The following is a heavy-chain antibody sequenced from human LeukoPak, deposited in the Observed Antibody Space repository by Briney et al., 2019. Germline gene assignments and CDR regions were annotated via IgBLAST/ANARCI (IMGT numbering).Heavy chain of an antibody. CDR2: IKQDGSEK. CDR3: ASPPLAVADSYYMDV. J-gene: IGHJ6*03. V-gene: IGHV3-7*01. D-gene: IGHD6-19*01. CDR1: GFTFSSYW. Sequence: GGSLRLSCAASGFTFSSYWMSWVRQAPGKGLEWVANIKQDGSEKYYVDSVKGRFTISRDNAKNSLYLQTNSLRAEDTAVYYCASPPLAVADSYYMDVWGKGTTVTVSS.